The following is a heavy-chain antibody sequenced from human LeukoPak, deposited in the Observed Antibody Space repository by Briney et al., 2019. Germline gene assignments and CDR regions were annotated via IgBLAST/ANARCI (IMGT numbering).Heavy chain of an antibody. CDR2: IRYDGSNK. CDR1: GFIFSAYG. D-gene: IGHD2-2*01. Sequence: PGGSLRLSCAASGFIFSAYGTHWVRQAPGKGLEWVAFIRYDGSNKYYADSVKGRFTISRDNSKNTLYLQMNSLRAEDTAVYYCANLGYCSSTSCYPNWFDPWGQGTLVTVSS. J-gene: IGHJ5*02. V-gene: IGHV3-30*02. CDR3: ANLGYCSSTSCYPNWFDP.